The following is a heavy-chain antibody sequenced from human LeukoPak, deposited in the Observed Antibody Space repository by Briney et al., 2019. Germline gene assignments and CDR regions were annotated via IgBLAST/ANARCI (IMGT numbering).Heavy chain of an antibody. D-gene: IGHD3-10*01. J-gene: IGHJ6*03. CDR3: AKAGEAYGIGGDYYYMAV. CDR2: ISPRGGST. Sequence: AGGSLRLSCAASGFTFSSYAMNWVRQAPGKGLEWVSAISPRGGSTYYADSVKGRFTISRDNSKNTLLLQMNSLRAEDTADYYCAKAGEAYGIGGDYYYMAVWGKGTTVTVSS. V-gene: IGHV3-23*01. CDR1: GFTFSSYA.